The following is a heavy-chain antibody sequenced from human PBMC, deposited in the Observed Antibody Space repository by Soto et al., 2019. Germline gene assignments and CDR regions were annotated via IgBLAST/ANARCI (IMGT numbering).Heavy chain of an antibody. CDR2: IIPILGIA. CDR3: ARGSCIAVAATMGNWFDP. D-gene: IGHD6-19*01. Sequence: QVQLVQSGAEVKKPGSSVKVSCKASGGTFSSYTISWVRQAPGQGLEWMGRIIPILGIANYAQKFQGRVTITADKSTSTAYMELSSLRSEDTAVYYCARGSCIAVAATMGNWFDPWGQGTLVTVSS. V-gene: IGHV1-69*02. CDR1: GGTFSSYT. J-gene: IGHJ5*02.